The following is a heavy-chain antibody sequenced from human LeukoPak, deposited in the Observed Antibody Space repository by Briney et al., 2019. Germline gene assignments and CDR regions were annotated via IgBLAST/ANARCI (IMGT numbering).Heavy chain of an antibody. CDR3: TRPKVVPASSNRFGP. CDR2: INSDGSST. V-gene: IGHV3-74*01. CDR1: GFNFGSYW. Sequence: GGSLRLSCAASGFNFGSYWMHWVRQAPGKGLVWVSRINSDGSSTTYADSVKGRFTISRDNAKNTLYLQMNSLRVEDTAVYYCTRPKVVPASSNRFGPWGQGTLVTVSS. J-gene: IGHJ5*02. D-gene: IGHD2-15*01.